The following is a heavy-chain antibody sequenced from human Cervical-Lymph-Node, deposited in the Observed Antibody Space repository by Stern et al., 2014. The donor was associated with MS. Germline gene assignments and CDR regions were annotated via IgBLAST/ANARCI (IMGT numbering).Heavy chain of an antibody. CDR3: ARGYCSGGSCYLFDY. Sequence: EVQLVESGGGLVQPGGSLRLSCATSGFTFSSYWIHWVRQAPGKGLEWVSRLNSDGRTTADADSVKGRFTSSRDNAKNTVHLQMNSLTAEDTALNYCARGYCSGGSCYLFDYWGQGTLVTVSS. J-gene: IGHJ4*02. CDR2: LNSDGRTT. D-gene: IGHD2-15*01. CDR1: GFTFSSYW. V-gene: IGHV3-74*02.